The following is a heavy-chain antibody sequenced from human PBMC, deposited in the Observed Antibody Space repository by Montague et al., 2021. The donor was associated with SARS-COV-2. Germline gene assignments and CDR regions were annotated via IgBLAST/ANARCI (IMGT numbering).Heavy chain of an antibody. V-gene: IGHV3-53*01. Sequence: SLRLSCEASGFTVSSSYMSWVRQAPGKGLEWVSLIYSSGRTSYADSVKGRFTMSRDNSKNTLYLQMNSLRAEDTAVYYCARDFGESRDHWGQGTLVTVSS. J-gene: IGHJ4*02. D-gene: IGHD3-10*01. CDR3: ARDFGESRDH. CDR1: GFTVSSSY. CDR2: IYSSGRT.